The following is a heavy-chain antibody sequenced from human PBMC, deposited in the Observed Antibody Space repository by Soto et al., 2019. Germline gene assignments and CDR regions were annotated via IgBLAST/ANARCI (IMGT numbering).Heavy chain of an antibody. D-gene: IGHD3-9*01. Sequence: DVQLLASGGGFVQPGGSLRLSCAASGFTFSNYAMTWVRQAPGTGQEWVSTIGDSASRTYYADSVKGRFIISRDNSKNTLYLQMNSLRAEDTAVYFCAKDRGLVALEYFQYCGQGTLVTVAS. J-gene: IGHJ1*01. V-gene: IGHV3-23*01. CDR3: AKDRGLVALEYFQY. CDR1: GFTFSNYA. CDR2: IGDSASRT.